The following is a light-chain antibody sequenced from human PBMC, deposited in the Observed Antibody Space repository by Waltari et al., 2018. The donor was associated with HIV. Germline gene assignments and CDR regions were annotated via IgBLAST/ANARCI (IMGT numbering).Light chain of an antibody. CDR1: QYINNF. V-gene: IGKV1-39*01. CDR2: GAS. Sequence: DIQMTQSPSSLSASVGDRVTITCRASQYINNFLNWYQQKPGKAPKLLMYGASTLESGVPSRFSGSGSGRDFTLTISNLQSEDFATYYCQQSYKMHTVGQGTKLDVK. CDR3: QQSYKMHT. J-gene: IGKJ2*01.